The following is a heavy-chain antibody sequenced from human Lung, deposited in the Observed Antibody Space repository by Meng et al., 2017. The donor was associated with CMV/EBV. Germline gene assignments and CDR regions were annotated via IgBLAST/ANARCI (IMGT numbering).Heavy chain of an antibody. CDR2: MSFDGSDT. D-gene: IGHD1-1*01. Sequence: LTXVTSGFPFRSYTLHWVRQAPGKGLEWVALMSFDGSDTFHADSVKDRFTVSRDNSKSTLYLQMDSLRSEDTAVYYCARQTGSNNYKLEYGGQGNXVTVSS. J-gene: IGHJ4*02. CDR3: ARQTGSNNYKLEY. CDR1: GFPFRSYT. V-gene: IGHV3-30*04.